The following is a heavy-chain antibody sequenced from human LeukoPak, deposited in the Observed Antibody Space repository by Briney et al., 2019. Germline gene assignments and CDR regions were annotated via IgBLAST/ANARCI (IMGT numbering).Heavy chain of an antibody. CDR2: MNPNSGNT. D-gene: IGHD2-2*01. CDR3: ARAYCSSTSPHSYYYYGMDV. V-gene: IGHV1-8*01. Sequence: GASVKVSCKASGYTFTSYDINWVRQATGQGLEWMGWMNPNSGNTGYAQKFQGRVTMTRNTSTSTAYMELSSLRSEDTAVYYCARAYCSSTSPHSYYYYGMDVWGQGTTVTVSS. J-gene: IGHJ6*02. CDR1: GYTFTSYD.